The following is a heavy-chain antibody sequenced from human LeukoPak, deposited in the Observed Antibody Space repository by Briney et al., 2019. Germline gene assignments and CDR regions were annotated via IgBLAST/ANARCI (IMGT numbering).Heavy chain of an antibody. CDR1: GFSISNGYY. Sequence: RPSETLSLTCSVSGFSISNGYYWGRIRQPPGKGLEWIGSIYQTGSTFYNPSLKSRVTMTIDTSKNQFSLNLNSVTAADTAVYYCAREEGYYGSGSFDYWGQGTLVTVSS. CDR2: IYQTGST. V-gene: IGHV4-38-2*02. D-gene: IGHD3-10*01. CDR3: AREEGYYGSGSFDY. J-gene: IGHJ4*02.